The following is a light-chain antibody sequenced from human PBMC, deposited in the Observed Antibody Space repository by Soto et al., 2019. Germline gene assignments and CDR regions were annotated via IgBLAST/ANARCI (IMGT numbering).Light chain of an antibody. V-gene: IGKV1-9*01. CDR2: AAS. J-gene: IGKJ1*01. Sequence: IQLTQSPSSLSASVGDRVTITCRASQGIGSYLAWYQQKPGEAPKLLIFAASTLQSGVPSRFSGSGSGTDFTLTISDVQPEDFALYYCHQRQSWPRTFGQGTKVDIK. CDR1: QGIGSY. CDR3: HQRQSWPRT.